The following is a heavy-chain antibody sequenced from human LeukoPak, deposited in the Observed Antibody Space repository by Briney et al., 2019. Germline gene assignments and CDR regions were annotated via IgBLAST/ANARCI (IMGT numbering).Heavy chain of an antibody. D-gene: IGHD5-12*01. Sequence: SQTLSLTCAISGDSVSTNSAAWHWIRQSPSRGLEWLGRTYYRSKWYNDYAVSVKSRITINPDTSKNQFSLQLNSVTPEDTAVYYCARETSGYYNWFDPWGQGTLVTVSS. CDR1: GDSVSTNSAA. CDR2: TYYRSKWYN. J-gene: IGHJ5*02. CDR3: ARETSGYYNWFDP. V-gene: IGHV6-1*01.